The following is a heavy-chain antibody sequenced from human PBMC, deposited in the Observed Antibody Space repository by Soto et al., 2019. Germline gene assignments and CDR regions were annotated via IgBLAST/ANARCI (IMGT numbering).Heavy chain of an antibody. CDR2: IWNDGSNK. D-gene: IGHD5-18*01. CDR3: ARDLRARGYSYGLYGY. CDR1: GFTFSSYG. V-gene: IGHV3-33*01. Sequence: QVQLVESGGGVVQPGRSLRLSCAASGFTFSSYGMHWVRQAPGKGLEWVAVIWNDGSNKYYADSVKGRFTISRDNSKNTRYREMNSRRANDTAVYYCARDLRARGYSYGLYGYWGQGTLVTVSS. J-gene: IGHJ4*02.